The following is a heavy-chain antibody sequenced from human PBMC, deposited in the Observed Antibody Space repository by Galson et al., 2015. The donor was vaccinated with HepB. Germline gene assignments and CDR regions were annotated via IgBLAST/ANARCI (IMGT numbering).Heavy chain of an antibody. D-gene: IGHD3-16*01. CDR2: INPNSGGT. J-gene: IGHJ4*02. CDR1: GYTFTGYY. V-gene: IGHV1-2*02. CDR3: ATLVPTFGASERTDY. Sequence: SVKVSCKASGYTFTGYYIHWVRQAPGQGLEWVGWINPNSGGTNYAQKFQGRVTMTSDTSISTAYMEVSRLGSDDTAMYYCATLVPTFGASERTDYWGQGTLVTVSS.